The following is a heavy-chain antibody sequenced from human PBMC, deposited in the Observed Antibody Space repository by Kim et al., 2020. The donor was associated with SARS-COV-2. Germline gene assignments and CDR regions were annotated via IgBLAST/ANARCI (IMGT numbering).Heavy chain of an antibody. CDR1: GFTFFSYG. Sequence: GGSLRLSCEVSGFTFFSYGMHWVRQAPGKGLEWVAVIWFDGSIKYYADSVKGRFTISRDNSKNTLYLQMSGLRAEDTAVSFCARDYDSSGYYLYHWGQGT. V-gene: IGHV3-33*01. CDR3: ARDYDSSGYYLYH. CDR2: IWFDGSIK. D-gene: IGHD3-22*01. J-gene: IGHJ4*02.